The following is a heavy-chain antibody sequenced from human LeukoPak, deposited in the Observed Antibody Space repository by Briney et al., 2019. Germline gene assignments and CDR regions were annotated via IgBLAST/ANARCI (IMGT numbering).Heavy chain of an antibody. CDR3: ARDFSVVGSAWFDP. CDR1: GFNFSSYS. V-gene: IGHV3-21*01. Sequence: PGGSLRLSCAASGFNFSSYSMNWVRQVPGKGLEWVSSISSGSRYINYADSVQGRFTISRDDAKESLYLQMNSLRADDTAVYYCARDFSVVGSAWFDPWGQGTLVTVSS. D-gene: IGHD2-15*01. CDR2: ISSGSRYI. J-gene: IGHJ5*02.